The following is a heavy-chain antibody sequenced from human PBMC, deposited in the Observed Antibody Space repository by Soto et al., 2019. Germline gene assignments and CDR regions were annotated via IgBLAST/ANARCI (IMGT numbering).Heavy chain of an antibody. D-gene: IGHD3-10*01. Sequence: LRLSCAASGFTFADAWMNWVRQAPGKGLEWVGRIKSNIDGGTTDYSAPVKGRFTISRDDSKNTVYLQMDSLKTEDTAMYYCVRLWDGGIDYRGQGTLVTVSS. J-gene: IGHJ4*02. CDR3: VRLWDGGIDY. CDR2: IKSNIDGGTT. V-gene: IGHV3-15*07. CDR1: GFTFADAW.